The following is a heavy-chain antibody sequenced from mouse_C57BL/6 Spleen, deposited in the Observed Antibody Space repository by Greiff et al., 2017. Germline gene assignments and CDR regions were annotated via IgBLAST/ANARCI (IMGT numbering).Heavy chain of an antibody. CDR3: ARDLAY. CDR1: GYSITSGYY. V-gene: IGHV3-6*01. CDR2: ISYDGSN. J-gene: IGHJ3*01. Sequence: ESGPGLVKPSQSLSLTCSVTGYSITSGYYWNWIRQFPGNKLEWMGYISYDGSNNYNPSLKNRISITRDTSKNQFFLKLNSVTTEDTATXYCARDLAYWGQGTLVTVSA.